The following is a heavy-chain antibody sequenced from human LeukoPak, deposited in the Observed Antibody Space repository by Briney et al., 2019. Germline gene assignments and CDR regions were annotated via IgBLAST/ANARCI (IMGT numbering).Heavy chain of an antibody. D-gene: IGHD3-10*01. CDR2: IIPIFGTA. V-gene: IGHV1-69*06. Sequence: GASVKVSCKASGGTFSSYAISWVRQAPGQGLEWMGGIIPIFGTANYAQKFRGRVTITADKSTRTAYMELSSLRAEDTAVYYCARDIGLAMGSGFDYWGQGTLVTVSS. J-gene: IGHJ4*02. CDR1: GGTFSSYA. CDR3: ARDIGLAMGSGFDY.